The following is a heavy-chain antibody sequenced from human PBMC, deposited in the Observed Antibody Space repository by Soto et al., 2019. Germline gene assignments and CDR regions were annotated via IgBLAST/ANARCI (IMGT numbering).Heavy chain of an antibody. CDR3: ATRLYGAYPDY. Sequence: KPSETXSLTCTVSGGSISSYYWSWIRQPPGKGLEWIGYIYYSGSTNYNPSLKSRVTISVDTSKNQFSLKLSSVTAADTAVYYCATRLYGAYPDYWGQGTLVTVSS. V-gene: IGHV4-59*01. CDR2: IYYSGST. D-gene: IGHD2-8*01. CDR1: GGSISSYY. J-gene: IGHJ4*02.